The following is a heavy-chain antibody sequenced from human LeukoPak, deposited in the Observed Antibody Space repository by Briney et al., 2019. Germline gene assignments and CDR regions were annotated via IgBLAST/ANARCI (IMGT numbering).Heavy chain of an antibody. D-gene: IGHD3-10*01. J-gene: IGHJ4*02. CDR3: AKAARYGGEYYFDY. CDR2: ISGSGGST. Sequence: PGGSLTLSCAASGFTFCSFPMRWVRQAPGEGLVWVLAISGSGGSTYYADSEKGRFTNSRDNSKNALYLQMNSLRAEDTAVYYCAKAARYGGEYYFDYWGQGTLVTVSS. CDR1: GFTFCSFP. V-gene: IGHV3-23*01.